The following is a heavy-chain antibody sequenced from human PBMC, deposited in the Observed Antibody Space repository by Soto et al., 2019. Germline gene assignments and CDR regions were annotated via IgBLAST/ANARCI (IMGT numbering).Heavy chain of an antibody. V-gene: IGHV3-11*01. CDR3: ARDPPRSGSYPTYIYYFDY. J-gene: IGHJ4*02. Sequence: GGSLRLSCAASGFTFSDYYMSWIRQAPGKGLEWVSYISSSGSTIYYADSVKGRFTISRDNAKNSLYLQMNSLRAEDTAVYYCARDPPRSGSYPTYIYYFDYWGQGTLVTVSS. D-gene: IGHD3-10*01. CDR1: GFTFSDYY. CDR2: ISSSGSTI.